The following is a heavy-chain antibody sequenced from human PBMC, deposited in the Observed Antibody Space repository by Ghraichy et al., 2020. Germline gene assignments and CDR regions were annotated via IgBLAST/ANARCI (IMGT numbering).Heavy chain of an antibody. CDR1: GGSISSYY. D-gene: IGHD6-19*01. Sequence: ETLSLTCTVSGGSISSYYWSWIRQPAGKGLEWIGRIYTSGSTNYNPSLKSRVTMSVDTSKNQFSLKLSSVTAADTAVYYCARDKASGWYKILDYWGQGTLVTVSS. CDR3: ARDKASGWYKILDY. CDR2: IYTSGST. V-gene: IGHV4-4*07. J-gene: IGHJ4*02.